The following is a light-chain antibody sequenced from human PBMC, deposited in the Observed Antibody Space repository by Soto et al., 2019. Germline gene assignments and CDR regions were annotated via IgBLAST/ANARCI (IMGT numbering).Light chain of an antibody. Sequence: VLTQSPATLSLSPGERATLSCRASQRIHNYLAWYQQKPGQAPRLLIYDASNRATGIAARFSGSGYGTDFTINISSLEPEDSALYYCQQGGTFGHGTTVEIK. CDR2: DAS. CDR3: QQGGT. J-gene: IGKJ1*01. CDR1: QRIHNY. V-gene: IGKV3-11*01.